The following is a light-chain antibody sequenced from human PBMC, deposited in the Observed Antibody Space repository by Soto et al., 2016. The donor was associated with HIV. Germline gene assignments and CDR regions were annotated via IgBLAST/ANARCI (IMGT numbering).Light chain of an antibody. V-gene: IGKV1-27*01. J-gene: IGKJ4*01. CDR3: QKYNGVIT. CDR1: QTINTY. Sequence: DIQMTQSPSSLSASVGDRVTITCRASQTINTYLAWYQQKPGKVPRLLISAAMNLESGVPSRFRGSGSGTEFTLTITSLQPEDIATYYCQKYNGVITFGGGTKVEI. CDR2: AAM.